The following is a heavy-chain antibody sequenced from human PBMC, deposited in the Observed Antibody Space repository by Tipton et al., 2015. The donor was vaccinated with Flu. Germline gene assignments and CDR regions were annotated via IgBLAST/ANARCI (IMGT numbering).Heavy chain of an antibody. CDR2: IYYSGST. D-gene: IGHD2-15*01. V-gene: IGHV4-31*03. CDR3: ARDLGLVAPSDV. Sequence: GLVKPSQTLSLTCTVSGGSIGSGGAYWSWIRQHPGEGLEWIASIYYSGSTYYNPSLERRVTISVDTSKSQFSLTLNSVTAADTAVYYCARDLGLVAPSDVWGQGTTVTVS. CDR1: GGSIGSGGAY. J-gene: IGHJ6*02.